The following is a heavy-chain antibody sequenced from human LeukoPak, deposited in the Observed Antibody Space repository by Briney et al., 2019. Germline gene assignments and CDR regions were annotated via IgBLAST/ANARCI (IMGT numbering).Heavy chain of an antibody. V-gene: IGHV3-33*06. CDR2: IWYDGSNK. CDR1: GFTFSSYG. CDR3: AKDSYYYDSSGGYFDY. D-gene: IGHD3-22*01. J-gene: IGHJ4*02. Sequence: GGSLRLSCAASGFTFSSYGMHWVRQAPSKGLEWVAVIWYDGSNKYYADSVKGRFTISRDNSKNTLYLQMNSLRAEDTAVYYCAKDSYYYDSSGGYFDYWGQGTLVTVSS.